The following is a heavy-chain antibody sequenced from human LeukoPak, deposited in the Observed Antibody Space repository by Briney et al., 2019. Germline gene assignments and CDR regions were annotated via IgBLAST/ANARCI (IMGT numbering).Heavy chain of an antibody. Sequence: TSETLSLTCAVYGGSFSGYYWSWIRQPPGKGLEWIGEINHSGSTNYNPSLKSRVTISVDTSKNQFSLKLSSVTAADTAVYYCARTAMVSIYYFDYWGQGTLVTVSS. CDR2: INHSGST. J-gene: IGHJ4*02. D-gene: IGHD5-18*01. V-gene: IGHV4-34*01. CDR3: ARTAMVSIYYFDY. CDR1: GGSFSGYY.